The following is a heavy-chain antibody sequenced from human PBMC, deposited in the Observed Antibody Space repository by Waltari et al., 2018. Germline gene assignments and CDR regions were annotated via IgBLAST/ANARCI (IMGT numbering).Heavy chain of an antibody. CDR1: GFTLSNHW. J-gene: IGHJ4*02. CDR3: ARGGYFDWLSRFDY. Sequence: EVQLVESGGGLVQPGGSVRLSCAGSGFTLSNHWMNWVRQAQGKVLGGVSGIHNDGSSTRYADSVKGRFTISRDNAKNTVYLQMNSLRAEDTAVYYCARGGYFDWLSRFDYWGQGTLVTVSS. D-gene: IGHD3-9*01. V-gene: IGHV3-74*01. CDR2: IHNDGSST.